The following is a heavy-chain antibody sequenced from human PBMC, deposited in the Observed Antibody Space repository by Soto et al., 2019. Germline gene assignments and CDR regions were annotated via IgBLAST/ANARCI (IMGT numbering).Heavy chain of an antibody. CDR2: ISYDGSNK. D-gene: IGHD3-22*01. CDR1: ALTFSSYG. CDR3: ATTVSDSSVYSPPDY. J-gene: IGHJ4*02. Sequence: PGPSLRLSCAASALTFSSYGMHWVRQAPGKGLEWVAVISYDGSNKYYAGSVKGRFTISRDNSKNTLYLQMNSLRAEDTAVYYCATTVSDSSVYSPPDYWGQGTLVTVSS. V-gene: IGHV3-30*03.